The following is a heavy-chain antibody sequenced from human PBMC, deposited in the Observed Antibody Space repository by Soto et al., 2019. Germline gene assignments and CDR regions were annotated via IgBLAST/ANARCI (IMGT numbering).Heavy chain of an antibody. Sequence: SETLSLTCTVSGDSIRSGGYYWSWIRQLPGKGLEWIGNIYHSGGTYYNPSLKSRVSISVDTSENQFSLKLSSVTAADTAVYYCAREHDYGYFDYWGQGTLVTVSS. CDR2: IYHSGGT. CDR1: GDSIRSGGYY. CDR3: AREHDYGYFDY. J-gene: IGHJ4*02. V-gene: IGHV4-31*03. D-gene: IGHD3-10*01.